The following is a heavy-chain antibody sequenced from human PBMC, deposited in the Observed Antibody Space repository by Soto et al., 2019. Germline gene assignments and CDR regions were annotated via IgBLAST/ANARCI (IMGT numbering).Heavy chain of an antibody. J-gene: IGHJ6*02. CDR2: TYYRSKWYN. V-gene: IGHV6-1*01. CDR1: GDSVSSNSAA. D-gene: IGHD1-20*01. Sequence: PSQTLSLTCAISGDSVSSNSAAWNWIRQSPSRGLEWLGRTYYRSKWYNDYAVSVKSRITINPDTSKNQFSLQLNSVTPEDTAVYYCARDPREEYNWNPGPASYYYGMDVWGQGTTVTVSS. CDR3: ARDPREEYNWNPGPASYYYGMDV.